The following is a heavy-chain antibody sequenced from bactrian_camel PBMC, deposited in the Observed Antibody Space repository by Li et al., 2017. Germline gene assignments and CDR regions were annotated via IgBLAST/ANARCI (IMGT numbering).Heavy chain of an antibody. Sequence: VQLVESGGGSVQAGGSLRLSCVVSGYAYSDGYCLGWFRQAPGKTREGVAAIAIDGKSKYADSVKDRFTISKDNAKNTLYLEMNNLTPDDTAMYLCATHIRPGRMNWWRLLQAPEYINWGQGTQVTVS. CDR3: ATHIRPGRMNWWRLLQAPEYIN. CDR1: GYAYSDGYC. J-gene: IGHJ4*01. V-gene: IGHV3S6*01. D-gene: IGHD7*01. CDR2: IAIDGKSK.